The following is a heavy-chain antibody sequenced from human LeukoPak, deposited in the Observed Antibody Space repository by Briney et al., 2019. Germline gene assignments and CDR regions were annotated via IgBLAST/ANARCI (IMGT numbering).Heavy chain of an antibody. D-gene: IGHD6-6*01. J-gene: IGHJ6*02. CDR2: ISGSGGST. CDR1: GFTFSSYA. V-gene: IGHV3-23*01. CDR3: AKDWQLVPPYYYYYGMDV. Sequence: ASVKVSCKASGFTFSSYAMSWVRQAPGKGLEWVSAISGSGGSTYYADSVKGRFTISRDNSKNTLYLQMNSLRAEDTAVYYCAKDWQLVPPYYYYYGMDVWGQGTTVTVSS.